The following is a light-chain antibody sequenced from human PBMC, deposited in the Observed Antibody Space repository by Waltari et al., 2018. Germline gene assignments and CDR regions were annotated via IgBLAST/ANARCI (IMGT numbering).Light chain of an antibody. CDR1: SSNIGSNY. J-gene: IGLJ1*01. Sequence: QSVLTQPPSASGTPGQRVTISCSGSSSNIGSNYVNWYQQFPGTAPKLLIYTISQRPLWVPGRFSGSKSGTSASLAISGLQSEDEADYYCAAWDGSLNAYVFGAGTKVTVL. CDR3: AAWDGSLNAYV. CDR2: TIS. V-gene: IGLV1-44*01.